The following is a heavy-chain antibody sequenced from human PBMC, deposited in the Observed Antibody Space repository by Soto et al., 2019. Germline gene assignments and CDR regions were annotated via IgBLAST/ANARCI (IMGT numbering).Heavy chain of an antibody. D-gene: IGHD3-10*01. CDR1: GDTFSSYS. V-gene: IGHV1-69*01. J-gene: IGHJ4*02. Sequence: QVRLVQSGAEVNKPGSSVKVSCKASGDTFSSYSISWVRQAPGQGLEWMGGIVPIFGTANYAQKFQGRVTITADESTSTAYMELSSLRSEDTAVYYCARETGYFDYWGQGTLVTVSS. CDR3: ARETGYFDY. CDR2: IVPIFGTA.